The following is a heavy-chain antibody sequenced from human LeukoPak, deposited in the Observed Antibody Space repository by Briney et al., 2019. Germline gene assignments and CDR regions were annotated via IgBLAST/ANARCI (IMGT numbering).Heavy chain of an antibody. CDR2: INHSGST. J-gene: IGHJ5*02. CDR1: GGSFSGYY. CDR3: AREVRGVNPNWFDP. V-gene: IGHV4-34*01. Sequence: SETLSLTCAVYGGSFSGYYWSWIRQPPGKGLEWIGEINHSGSTNYNPSLKSRVTISVDTSKNQFSLKLSSVTAADTAVYYCAREVRGVNPNWFDPWGQGTLVTVSS. D-gene: IGHD3-10*01.